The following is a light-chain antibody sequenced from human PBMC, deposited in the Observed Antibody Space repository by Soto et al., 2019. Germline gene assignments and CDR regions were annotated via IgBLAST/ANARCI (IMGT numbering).Light chain of an antibody. J-gene: IGLJ2*01. CDR3: TVWDDSLRGRL. V-gene: IGLV1-47*01. Sequence: SVLTQPPSAYGTPGQRVTISCSGSSSNIESNFVYWYQQFPGTAPRLLIYRNNQRPSGVPDRFSGSKSGTSASLAISALRSEDEADYYCTVWDDSLRGRLFGGGTKVTVL. CDR1: SSNIESNF. CDR2: RNN.